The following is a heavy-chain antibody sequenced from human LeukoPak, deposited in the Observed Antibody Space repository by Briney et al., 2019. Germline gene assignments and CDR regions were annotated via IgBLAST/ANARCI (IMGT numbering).Heavy chain of an antibody. J-gene: IGHJ4*02. CDR2: INPNSGGT. Sequence: ASVKVSCKASGYTFTGYYMHWVRQAPGQGLEWRGWINPNSGGTNYAQKFQGRVAMTRDTSISTAYMELSRLRSDDTAVYYCARSRGELLWFGELLIDYWGQGTLVTVSS. CDR3: ARSRGELLWFGELLIDY. CDR1: GYTFTGYY. D-gene: IGHD3-10*01. V-gene: IGHV1-2*02.